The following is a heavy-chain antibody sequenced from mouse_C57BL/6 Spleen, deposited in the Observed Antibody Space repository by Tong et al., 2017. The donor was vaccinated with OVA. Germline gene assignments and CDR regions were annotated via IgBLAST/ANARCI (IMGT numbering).Heavy chain of an antibody. Sequence: VQLQESGPQLVRPGASVKISCKASGYSFTSYWMHWVKQRPGQGLEWIGMIDPSDSETRLNQKFKDKATLTVDKSSSTAYMQLSSPTSEDSAVYYCARHITTVVGDYWGQGTTLTVSS. V-gene: IGHV1S126*01. CDR1: GYSFTSYW. J-gene: IGHJ2*01. CDR3: ARHITTVVGDY. D-gene: IGHD1-1*01. CDR2: IDPSDSET.